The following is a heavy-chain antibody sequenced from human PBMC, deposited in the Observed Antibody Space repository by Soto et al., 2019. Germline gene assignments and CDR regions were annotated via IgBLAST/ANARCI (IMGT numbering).Heavy chain of an antibody. CDR2: IIPIFCTA. D-gene: IGHD5-18*01. J-gene: IGHJ3*02. CDR3: ASGGIDGYSYGNDAFDI. V-gene: IGHV1-69*13. CDR1: GGTXISYT. Sequence: SXKVSFEASGGTXISYTIGLVRQAPGQGLEWMGGIIPIFCTANYAQKFQGRVTITADESTSTAYIELSSLRYEDTAVYYCASGGIDGYSYGNDAFDIWGQGTMGTVS.